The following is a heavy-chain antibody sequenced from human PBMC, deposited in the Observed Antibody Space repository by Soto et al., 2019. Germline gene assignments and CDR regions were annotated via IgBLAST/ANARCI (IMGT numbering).Heavy chain of an antibody. Sequence: EVQLLESGGGLVQPGGSLRLSCSASGFKFSTYAMSWDRQAPGKGLEWVSTIRGSGGGTSYADSVKGRFTISRDNAKNTLWLRMSSLGVEDTALYYCAKDYVVMFGGPIGSWGQGTLVSVSS. D-gene: IGHD3-16*01. J-gene: IGHJ5*02. V-gene: IGHV3-23*01. CDR1: GFKFSTYA. CDR3: AKDYVVMFGGPIGS. CDR2: IRGSGGGT.